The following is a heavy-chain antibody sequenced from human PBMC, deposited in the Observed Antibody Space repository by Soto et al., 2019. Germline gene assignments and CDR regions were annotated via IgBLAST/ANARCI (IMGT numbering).Heavy chain of an antibody. V-gene: IGHV1-18*01. CDR3: AMVDVYVTPSPQDV. J-gene: IGHJ6*02. CDR2: INTYNGNT. D-gene: IGHD3-16*01. CDR1: GYTFTRYG. Sequence: QVQLVQSGAEVKNPGASVKVSCKASGYTFTRYGIGWARQAPGQGLEWMGWINTYNGNTNYAQNVQGRVTLTTDTSPSTAYMELRSLRSNDTAIYYGAMVDVYVTPSPQDVWGQGTTVIVSS.